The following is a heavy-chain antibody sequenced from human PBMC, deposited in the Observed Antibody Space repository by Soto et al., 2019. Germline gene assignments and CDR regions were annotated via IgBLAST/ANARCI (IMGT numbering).Heavy chain of an antibody. V-gene: IGHV1-18*01. D-gene: IGHD3-10*01. CDR2: ISAYNGNT. J-gene: IGHJ6*02. CDR3: ARAVYYGSGSYYRGYYYEYDVMYF. Sequence: ASPKVACKASGYTFTSSVIRWVRPAPGQGLEWMGWISAYNGNTNYAQKLQGRVTMTTDTSTSTAYMELRSLRSEDTAVYYCARAVYYGSGSYYRGYYYEYDVMYFRGRGAAVTVS. CDR1: GYTFTSSV.